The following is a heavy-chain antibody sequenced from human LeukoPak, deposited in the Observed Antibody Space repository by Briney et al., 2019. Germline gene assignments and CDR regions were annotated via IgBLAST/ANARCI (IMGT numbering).Heavy chain of an antibody. Sequence: GASVKVSCKASGYTFTGYYKHWVRQAPGQGLEWMGWINPNSGGTNYAQKFQGRVTMTRDTSISTAYMELSRLRSDDTAVYYCARDRGLPYCGGDCYSGFFAYWGQGTLVTVSS. J-gene: IGHJ1*01. CDR2: INPNSGGT. CDR1: GYTFTGYY. D-gene: IGHD2-21*01. V-gene: IGHV1-2*02. CDR3: ARDRGLPYCGGDCYSGFFAY.